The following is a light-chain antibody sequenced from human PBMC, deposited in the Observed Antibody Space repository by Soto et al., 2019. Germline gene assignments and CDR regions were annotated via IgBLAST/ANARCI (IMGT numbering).Light chain of an antibody. J-gene: IGLJ3*02. CDR2: RTN. Sequence: QNVVTQEPSLTVSPGGTVTLTCALTTGAVTSDYYPNWFQRKPGQALRTLIYRTNNKHSWTPARFSGSLLGGKAALTLSGVQPEDEADYYCVLLCSGEWVFGGGTKVTVL. CDR3: VLLCSGEWV. V-gene: IGLV7-43*01. CDR1: TGAVTSDYY.